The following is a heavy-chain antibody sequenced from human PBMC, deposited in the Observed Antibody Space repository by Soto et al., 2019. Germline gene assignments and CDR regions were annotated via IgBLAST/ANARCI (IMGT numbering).Heavy chain of an antibody. J-gene: IGHJ4*02. Sequence: QVQLVQSGAEVKKPGSSVKVSCTASGGTVNSYTLNWVRQAPGQRLEWVGRVNPIVGMSSSASKCQGRVTTTADKTTSKAYMERTGLKSKDTAVNYCATSYGSGGTHFDSWGQGTLFTVSS. CDR2: VNPIVGMS. D-gene: IGHD3-10*01. CDR1: GGTVNSYT. V-gene: IGHV1-69*02. CDR3: ATSYGSGGTHFDS.